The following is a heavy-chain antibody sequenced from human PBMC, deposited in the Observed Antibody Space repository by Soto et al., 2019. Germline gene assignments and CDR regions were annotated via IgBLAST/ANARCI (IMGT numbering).Heavy chain of an antibody. CDR1: GYTFTGYY. J-gene: IGHJ4*02. V-gene: IGHV1-2*04. Sequence: GASVKVSCKASGYTFTGYYMHWVRQAPGQGLEWMGWINPNSGGTNYAQKFQGWVTMTRDTSISTAYMELSRLRSDDTAVYYCARSIHSSSWYESGQYFDYWGQETLVTVSS. D-gene: IGHD6-13*01. CDR2: INPNSGGT. CDR3: ARSIHSSSWYESGQYFDY.